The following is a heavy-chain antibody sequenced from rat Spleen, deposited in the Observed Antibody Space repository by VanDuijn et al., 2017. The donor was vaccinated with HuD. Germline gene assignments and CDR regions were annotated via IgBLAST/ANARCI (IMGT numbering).Heavy chain of an antibody. CDR2: LSYDGTAT. CDR1: GFTFSDYN. CDR3: TRVDYPGIAHYFDY. D-gene: IGHD1-4*01. Sequence: EVQLVESGGGLVQPGRSMKLSCAASGFTFSDYNMAWVRQAPKKGLEWVATLSYDGTATYYRDSVKGRFTLSRDNAKSTLYLQMGSLRSEDTATYYCTRVDYPGIAHYFDYWGQGVMVTVSS. V-gene: IGHV5-7*01. J-gene: IGHJ2*01.